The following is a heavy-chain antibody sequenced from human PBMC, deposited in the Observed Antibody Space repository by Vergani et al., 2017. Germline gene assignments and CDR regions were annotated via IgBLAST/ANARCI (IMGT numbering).Heavy chain of an antibody. V-gene: IGHV3-48*03. CDR2: ISSSGSTI. CDR3: AGGEGADPTMDTAIDR. Sequence: EVQLVESGGGLVQPGGSLRLSCAASGFTFSSYERNWVRQAPVKGLEWVSYISSSGSTIYYADSVKGRFTVSRDNAKNSLYLQMNSLRAEATAVYYCAGGEGADPTMDTAIDRWGQGTLVTVSS. J-gene: IGHJ5*02. CDR1: GFTFSSYE. D-gene: IGHD5-18*01.